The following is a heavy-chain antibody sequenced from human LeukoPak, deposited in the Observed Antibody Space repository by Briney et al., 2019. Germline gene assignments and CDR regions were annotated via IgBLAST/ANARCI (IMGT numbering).Heavy chain of an antibody. J-gene: IGHJ3*02. CDR3: ARDSLYAFDI. V-gene: IGHV3-48*02. Sequence: WVSLRLSCAASGFTFSAYSMNWVRQAPGKGLEWVSYLSGSTNTIKYADSVKGRFTISRDNAKNSLYLQMNSLRDEDTAVYYCARDSLYAFDIWGQGTVVTVSS. CDR2: LSGSTNTI. CDR1: GFTFSAYS.